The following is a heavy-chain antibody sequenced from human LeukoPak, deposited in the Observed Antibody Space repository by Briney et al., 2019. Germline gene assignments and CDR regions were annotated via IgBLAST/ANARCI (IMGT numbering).Heavy chain of an antibody. D-gene: IGHD5-24*01. CDR3: ATPDGYNYKY. J-gene: IGHJ4*02. CDR2: IYYSGST. V-gene: IGHV4-39*01. Sequence: SETLSLTRTVSGGSISSSSYYWGWIRQPPGKGLEWIGTIYYSGSTYYNPSLKSRVTISVDMSKNQFSLKLSSVTAADTAVYYCATPDGYNYKYWGQGTLVTVSS. CDR1: GGSISSSSYY.